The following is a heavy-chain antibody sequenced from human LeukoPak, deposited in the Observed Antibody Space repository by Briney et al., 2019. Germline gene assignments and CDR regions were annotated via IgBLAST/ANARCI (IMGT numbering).Heavy chain of an antibody. CDR1: GGSFSGYY. Sequence: NPSETLSLTCAVYGGSFSGYYWSLIRQPPGKGLEWIGEINHSGSTNYNPSLKSRVTISVDTSKNQFSLKLSSVTAADTAVYYCARAADCSSTSCYTGGGWNYYYMDVWGKGTTVTVSS. V-gene: IGHV4-34*01. CDR3: ARAADCSSTSCYTGGGWNYYYMDV. J-gene: IGHJ6*03. CDR2: INHSGST. D-gene: IGHD2-2*02.